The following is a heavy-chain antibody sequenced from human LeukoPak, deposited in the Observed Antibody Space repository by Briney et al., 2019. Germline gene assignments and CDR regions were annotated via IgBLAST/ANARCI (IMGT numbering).Heavy chain of an antibody. D-gene: IGHD2-8*01. CDR2: IYYSGST. Sequence: SQTLSLTCTVSGGSIGSGGYYWSWIRQHPGKGLEWIGYIYYSGSTNYNPSLKSRVTISVDTSKNQFSLKLSSVTAADTAVYYCARENAANGPADYWGQGTLVTVSS. CDR1: GGSIGSGGYY. CDR3: ARENAANGPADY. J-gene: IGHJ4*02. V-gene: IGHV4-31*03.